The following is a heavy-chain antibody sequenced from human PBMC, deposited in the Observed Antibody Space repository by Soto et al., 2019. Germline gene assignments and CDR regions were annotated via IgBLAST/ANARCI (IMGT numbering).Heavy chain of an antibody. CDR1: GGSISSSNW. Sequence: SETLSLTCAVSGGSISSSNWWSWVRQPPGKGLEWIGEIYHSGSTNYNPSLKSRVTISVDKSKNQFSLKLRSLSAADTAVYYCGRLEGLATISYYFDYWGQGALVTVSS. CDR3: GRLEGLATISYYFDY. J-gene: IGHJ4*02. D-gene: IGHD3-9*01. CDR2: IYHSGST. V-gene: IGHV4-4*02.